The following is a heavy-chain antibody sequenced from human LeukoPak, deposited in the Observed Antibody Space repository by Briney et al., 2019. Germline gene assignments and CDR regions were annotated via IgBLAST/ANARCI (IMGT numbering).Heavy chain of an antibody. CDR1: GGSISSGGYY. Sequence: SETLSLTCTVSGGSISSGGYYWSWIRQPPGKGLEWIGYIYHSGSTYYNPSFKSRVTISVDRSKNQFSLKLSSVTAADTAVYYCARGLTGYGSGSYSYFDYWGQGTLVTVSS. J-gene: IGHJ4*02. CDR3: ARGLTGYGSGSYSYFDY. V-gene: IGHV4-30-2*01. D-gene: IGHD3-10*01. CDR2: IYHSGST.